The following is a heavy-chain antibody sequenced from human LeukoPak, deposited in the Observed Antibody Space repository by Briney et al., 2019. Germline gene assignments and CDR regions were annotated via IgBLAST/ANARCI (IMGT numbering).Heavy chain of an antibody. V-gene: IGHV4-4*09. CDR1: GGSISSYY. D-gene: IGHD3-22*01. J-gene: IGHJ4*02. Sequence: PSETLSLTCTVSGGSISSYYWSWIRQPPGKGLEWIGYIYTSGSTNYNPSLKSRVTISVDTSKNQFSLKLSSVTAADTAVYYCAGTNYYDSSGYYRHGYWGQGTLVTVSS. CDR2: IYTSGST. CDR3: AGTNYYDSSGYYRHGY.